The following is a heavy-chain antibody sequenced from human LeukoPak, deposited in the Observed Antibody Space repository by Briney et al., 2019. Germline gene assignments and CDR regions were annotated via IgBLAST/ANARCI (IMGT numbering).Heavy chain of an antibody. CDR1: GFPFSSYS. CDR2: ISSSSYI. D-gene: IGHD3-10*01. J-gene: IGHJ4*02. CDR3: ARDSGVRGVIKRGYFDY. V-gene: IGHV3-21*01. Sequence: GGSLRLSCAASGFPFSSYSMNWVRQAPGKGLEWVSSISSSSYIYYADSVKGRFTISRDNAKNSLYLQMNSLRAEDTAVYYCARDSGVRGVIKRGYFDYWGQGTLVTVSS.